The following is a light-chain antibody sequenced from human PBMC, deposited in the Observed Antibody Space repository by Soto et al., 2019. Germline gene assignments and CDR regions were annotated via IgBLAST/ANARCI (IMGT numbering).Light chain of an antibody. J-gene: IGLJ1*01. CDR3: AAWDDRHNVLYV. Sequence: QSALTQPPSVSGTPGQRVTVSCSGGRSNIGSNTVHWYQQLPGAAPKLLIYRDNQRPSGVPDRFAASKSGTSASLAISGLQSEDEGDYSCAAWDDRHNVLYVLGTGTKVTV. CDR2: RDN. V-gene: IGLV1-44*01. CDR1: RSNIGSNT.